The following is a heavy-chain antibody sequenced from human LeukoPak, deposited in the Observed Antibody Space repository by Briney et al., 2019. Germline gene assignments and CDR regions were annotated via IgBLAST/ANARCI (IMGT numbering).Heavy chain of an antibody. CDR1: GFTFSSYG. J-gene: IGHJ6*03. D-gene: IGHD6-13*01. V-gene: IGHV3-30*02. Sequence: GGSLRLSCAASGFTFSSYGMHWVRQAPGKGLEWVAFIRYDGSNRHYADSVKGRFTISRDNAKNSLYLQMNSLRAEDTALYYCARRIAAAGTDYYYYYMDVWGKGTTVTVSS. CDR3: ARRIAAAGTDYYYYYMDV. CDR2: IRYDGSNR.